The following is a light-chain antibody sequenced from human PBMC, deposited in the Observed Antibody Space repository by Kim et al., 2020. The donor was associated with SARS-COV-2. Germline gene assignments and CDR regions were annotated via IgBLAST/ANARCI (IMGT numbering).Light chain of an antibody. CDR1: HAIRKY. CDR2: AVS. V-gene: IGKV1-27*01. J-gene: IGKJ2*01. CDR3: QTYDTVPYN. Sequence: SAAVGDRVTSTCRASHAIRKYVAWYQQRPGKIPKLLIHAVSTLQSGVPSRFSGGGSGTDFTLTIRGLQPEDVATYYCQTYDTVPYNFGQGTKLEI.